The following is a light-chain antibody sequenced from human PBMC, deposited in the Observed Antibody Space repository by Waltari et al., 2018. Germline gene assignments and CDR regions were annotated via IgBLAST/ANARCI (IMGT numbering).Light chain of an antibody. CDR2: LGS. V-gene: IGKV2-28*01. CDR1: HSLLHANGNNY. CDR3: MEALQTVPT. J-gene: IGKJ4*01. Sequence: DIVMTPSPLSLPVTPGAPASLFCRSSHSLLHANGNNYLDWYLQKPGQSPQLLIYLGSNRASGVPERFTGSGSGTNFTLKITRVEADDVGIYYCMEALQTVPTFGGGTTVEIK.